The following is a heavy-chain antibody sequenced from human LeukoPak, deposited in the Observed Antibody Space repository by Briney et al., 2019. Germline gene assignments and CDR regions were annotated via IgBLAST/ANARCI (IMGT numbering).Heavy chain of an antibody. CDR2: MNPNSGNT. CDR1: GYTFTSYD. CDR3: ARSAIVGATLDY. Sequence: ASVKVSCKASGYTFTSYDINWVRQATGQWLEWMGWMNPNSGNTGYAQKFQGRVTMTRNTSISTAYMELSSLRSEDTAVYYCARSAIVGATLDYWGQGTLVTVSS. V-gene: IGHV1-8*01. D-gene: IGHD1-26*01. J-gene: IGHJ4*02.